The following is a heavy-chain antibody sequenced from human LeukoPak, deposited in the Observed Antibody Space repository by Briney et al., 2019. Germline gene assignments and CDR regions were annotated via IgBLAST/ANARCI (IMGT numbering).Heavy chain of an antibody. D-gene: IGHD3-3*01. CDR2: IYYSGST. CDR3: ARVGLLRFLEWSHDAFDI. J-gene: IGHJ3*02. Sequence: SETLSLTCTVSGGSISSYYWSWIRQPPGKGLEWIGYIYYSGSTNYNPSLKSRVTISVDTSKNQFSLKLSSVTAADTAVYHCARVGLLRFLEWSHDAFDIWGQGTMVTVSS. CDR1: GGSISSYY. V-gene: IGHV4-59*01.